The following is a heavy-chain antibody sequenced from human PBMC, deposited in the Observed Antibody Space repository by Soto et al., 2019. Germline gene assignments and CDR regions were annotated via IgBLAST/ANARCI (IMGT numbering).Heavy chain of an antibody. CDR1: GFSLSTSGVG. CDR2: IYWDDDK. D-gene: IGHD6-19*01. Sequence: SGPTLVNPTQTLTLTCSVSGFSLSTSGVGVTWIRQPPGKALEWLALIYWDDDKRYSPSLKSRLTVTRDASKNQVVLTMTNMDPVDTATYYCAYIRLDGWYSDIDFWGPGILVNVFS. CDR3: AYIRLDGWYSDIDF. V-gene: IGHV2-5*02. J-gene: IGHJ4*02.